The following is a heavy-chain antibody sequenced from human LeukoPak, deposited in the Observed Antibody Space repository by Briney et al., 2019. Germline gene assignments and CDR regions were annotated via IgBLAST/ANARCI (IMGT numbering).Heavy chain of an antibody. CDR1: GFTFSKYW. D-gene: IGHD6-19*01. CDR2: INTDGTVT. J-gene: IGHJ4*02. V-gene: IGHV3-74*01. Sequence: GGSLRLSCAASGFTFSKYWMLWVRQAPGKGLESVSRINTDGTVTTYADSVRGRFTISRDNSKNALYLHMNSLRAEDTALYYCAKRVPYGSSTVYFDNWGLGTLVTVSS. CDR3: AKRVPYGSSTVYFDN.